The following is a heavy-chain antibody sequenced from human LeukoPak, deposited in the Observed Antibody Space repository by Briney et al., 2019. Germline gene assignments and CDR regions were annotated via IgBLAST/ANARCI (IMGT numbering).Heavy chain of an antibody. CDR2: INHSGST. V-gene: IGHV4-34*01. J-gene: IGHJ5*02. CDR1: GGSFSGYY. D-gene: IGHD6-13*01. CDR3: ARRYSSSWPNRNWFDP. Sequence: SETLSLTCAVYGGSFSGYYWSWIRQPPGKGLEWIGEINHSGSTNYNPSLKSRVTISVDTSKNQFSLKLSSVTAADMAVYYCARRYSSSWPNRNWFDPWGQGTLVTVSS.